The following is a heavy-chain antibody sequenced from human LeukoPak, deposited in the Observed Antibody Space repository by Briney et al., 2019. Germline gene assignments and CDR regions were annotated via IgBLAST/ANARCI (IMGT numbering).Heavy chain of an antibody. D-gene: IGHD6-13*01. Sequence: ASVKVSCKASGYTFTGYYMHWVRQAPGQGLEWMGWINPNSGGTNYAQKFQGRVTMTRDTSTSTAYMELSRLRSDDTAVYYCARGYSSSWYFDYWGQGTLVTVSS. CDR2: INPNSGGT. J-gene: IGHJ4*02. CDR1: GYTFTGYY. V-gene: IGHV1-2*02. CDR3: ARGYSSSWYFDY.